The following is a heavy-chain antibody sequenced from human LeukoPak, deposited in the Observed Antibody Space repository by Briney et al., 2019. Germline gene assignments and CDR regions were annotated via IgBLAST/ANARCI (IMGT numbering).Heavy chain of an antibody. D-gene: IGHD2-21*02. J-gene: IGHJ4*02. CDR2: VSGPGTDT. V-gene: IGHV3-23*01. CDR1: GFTSSNYA. CDR3: AKYCGADCFSGIDH. Sequence: GGSLRLSCVASGFTSSNYAMTWVRQAPGKGLEWVSTVSGPGTDTYYVDSLKGRFTISRDNSKQTVYLQMKNLRHEDTAIYYCAKYCGADCFSGIDHWGQGTLVTVSS.